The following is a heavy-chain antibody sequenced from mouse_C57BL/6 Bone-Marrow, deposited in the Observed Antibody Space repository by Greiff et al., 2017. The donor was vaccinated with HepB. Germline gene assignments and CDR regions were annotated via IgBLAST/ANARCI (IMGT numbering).Heavy chain of an antibody. Sequence: EVQLQESGPGLVKPSQSLSLTCPATGYPITSGYYWNWIRQFPGNQLEWMANISYDGSNNYNPPLKNRIPITRDTSKNQFFLKLNSVTTEDTATYYCARHGSSPTYWYFDVWGTGTTVTVSS. J-gene: IGHJ1*03. D-gene: IGHD1-1*01. V-gene: IGHV3-6*01. CDR2: ISYDGSN. CDR3: ARHGSSPTYWYFDV. CDR1: GYPITSGYY.